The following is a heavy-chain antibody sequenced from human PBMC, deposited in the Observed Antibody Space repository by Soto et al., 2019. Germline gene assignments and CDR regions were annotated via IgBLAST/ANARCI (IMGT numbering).Heavy chain of an antibody. J-gene: IGHJ3*02. CDR1: GDSISNGGFS. CDR3: AXGGGLLWGGNPLGAFDI. D-gene: IGHD3-3*01. V-gene: IGHV4-30-2*01. Sequence: PSETLSLTCVVSGDSISNGGFSWSWIRQPPEKGLEWIGDIYHSGSTYYNPSLKSRVTISVDVTKNDFSLNLRSVTAADTAVYYCAXGGGLLWGGNPLGAFDIWGQGTMVTVSS. CDR2: IYHSGST.